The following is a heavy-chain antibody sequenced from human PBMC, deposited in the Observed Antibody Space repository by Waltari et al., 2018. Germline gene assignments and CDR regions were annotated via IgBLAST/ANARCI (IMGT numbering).Heavy chain of an antibody. Sequence: EVQLVQSGAEVKKPGATVKISCKASGYTFTAYYMPWVQPAPGKGLEWMGRVDPEDGETIYAEKFQGRVTITADTSTDTAYMELSSLRSEDTAVYYCATTRRAMVRGVAIDYWGQGTLVTVSS. J-gene: IGHJ4*02. CDR2: VDPEDGET. CDR1: GYTFTAYY. V-gene: IGHV1-69-2*01. CDR3: ATTRRAMVRGVAIDY. D-gene: IGHD3-10*01.